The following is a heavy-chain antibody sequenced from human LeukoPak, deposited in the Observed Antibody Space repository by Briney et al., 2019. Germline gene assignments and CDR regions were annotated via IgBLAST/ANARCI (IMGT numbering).Heavy chain of an antibody. CDR3: TRGNSGWYFDY. CDR1: GFTFTNAW. D-gene: IGHD6-19*01. V-gene: IGHV3-15*01. J-gene: IGHJ4*02. Sequence: GGSLRLSCAASGFTFTNAWMTWVRQAPGKGLEWVGRIKMKTDGGTTDYAAPVKGGFTISRDDSKNMLYLQMNSLKTEDTAVYYCTRGNSGWYFDYWGQGTLVTVSS. CDR2: IKMKTDGGTT.